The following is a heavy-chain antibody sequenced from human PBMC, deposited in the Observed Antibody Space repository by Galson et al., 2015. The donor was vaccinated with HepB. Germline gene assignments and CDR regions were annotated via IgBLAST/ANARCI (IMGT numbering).Heavy chain of an antibody. CDR2: IIPIFGTA. Sequence: SVKVSCKASGGTFSSYAISWVRQAPGQGLEWMGGIIPIFGTANYAQKFQGRVTITADESTSTAYMELSSLRSEDTAVYYCARDRGVVGATGGGYFDYWGQGTLVTVSS. CDR3: ARDRGVVGATGGGYFDY. J-gene: IGHJ4*02. V-gene: IGHV1-69*13. D-gene: IGHD1-26*01. CDR1: GGTFSSYA.